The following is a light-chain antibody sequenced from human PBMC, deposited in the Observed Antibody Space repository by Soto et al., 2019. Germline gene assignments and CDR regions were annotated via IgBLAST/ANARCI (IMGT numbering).Light chain of an antibody. Sequence: EIVLTQSPATLSLSPGERATLSCRASQSVSSYLAWYQQKPGQAPRLLIYDASNRATGIPARFSGSGFGTDFTHTMSRLLPEHFAFYYCQQRSNFGCGTKVEIK. CDR3: QQRSN. CDR1: QSVSSY. V-gene: IGKV3-11*01. J-gene: IGKJ4*01. CDR2: DAS.